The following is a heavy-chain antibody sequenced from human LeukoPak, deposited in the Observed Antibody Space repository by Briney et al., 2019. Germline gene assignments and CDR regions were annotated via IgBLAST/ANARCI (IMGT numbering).Heavy chain of an antibody. CDR3: AKQRPTGGSYFRNDAFDI. D-gene: IGHD1-26*01. V-gene: IGHV1-24*01. Sequence: GASVTVSCNVSGYTLTESSMHWVRQAPGKGLEWMGGFDPEDGKTIYAQIFQGRVTMTEDTSTDTAYMELSSLRSEDTAAYYCAKQRPTGGSYFRNDAFDIWGQGTVVTVSS. CDR1: GYTLTESS. CDR2: FDPEDGKT. J-gene: IGHJ3*02.